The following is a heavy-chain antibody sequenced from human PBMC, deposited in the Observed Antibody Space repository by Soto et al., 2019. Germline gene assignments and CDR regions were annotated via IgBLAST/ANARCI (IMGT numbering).Heavy chain of an antibody. D-gene: IGHD3-3*01. J-gene: IGHJ6*02. V-gene: IGHV3-23*01. CDR2: FSGSGGST. CDR3: ARNWTGDTCPCLDV. CDR1: GFTFSNYA. Sequence: EVQLLESGGGLVQPGGSLRLSCAAAGFTFSNYALPWVRQSPGKVLEWVSTFSGSGGSTSYADSVRGRFTLSRDNSKNTLFLQKNSLRVEDTAIYYCARNWTGDTCPCLDVWGQGTTVSVSS.